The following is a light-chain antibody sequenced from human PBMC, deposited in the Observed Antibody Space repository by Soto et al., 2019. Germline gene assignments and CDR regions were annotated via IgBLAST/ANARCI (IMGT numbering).Light chain of an antibody. J-gene: IGKJ3*01. Sequence: AIQLTQSPSSLSASVGDRVTITCRASQGISSALAWYQQKPGKAPKLLIYDASSLESGVPSRFSGSASGTDFTLTSRSLQPEDLATYYGLQFNSYPLFTFGPGTKVDI. V-gene: IGKV1-13*02. CDR2: DAS. CDR1: QGISSA. CDR3: LQFNSYPLFT.